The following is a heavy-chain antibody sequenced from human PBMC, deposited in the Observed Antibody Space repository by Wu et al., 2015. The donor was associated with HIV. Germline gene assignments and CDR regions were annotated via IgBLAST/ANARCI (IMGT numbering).Heavy chain of an antibody. J-gene: IGHJ6*03. CDR3: ARDRDYDFWSGLKGHYYYYYMDV. CDR1: GYTFTGYY. Sequence: AEVKEPGASVKVSCKASGYTFTGYYMHWVRQAPGQGLEWMGWINPNSGGTNYAQKFQGRVTMTRDTSISTAYMELSRLRSDDTAVYYCARDRDYDFWSGLKGHYYYYYMDVWGKGTTVTVSS. V-gene: IGHV1-2*02. CDR2: INPNSGGT. D-gene: IGHD3-3*01.